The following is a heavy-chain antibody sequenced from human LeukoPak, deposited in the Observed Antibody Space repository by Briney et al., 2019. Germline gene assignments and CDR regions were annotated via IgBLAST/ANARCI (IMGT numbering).Heavy chain of an antibody. J-gene: IGHJ4*02. CDR1: GGSISSYY. D-gene: IGHD4-17*01. Sequence: SETLSLTRTVSGGSISSYYWSWIRQPPGKGLEWIGYIYYSGSTNYNPSLKSRVTISVDTSKNQFSLKLSSVTAADTAVYYSARHLEHDYGDYRFGGDFDYWGQGTLVTVSS. V-gene: IGHV4-59*08. CDR2: IYYSGST. CDR3: ARHLEHDYGDYRFGGDFDY.